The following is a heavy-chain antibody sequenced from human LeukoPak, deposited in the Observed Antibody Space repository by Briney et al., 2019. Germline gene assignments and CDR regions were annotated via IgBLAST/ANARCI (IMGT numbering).Heavy chain of an antibody. V-gene: IGHV4-39*07. CDR3: ARGHSLVVPAAIGRGYYYYMDV. Sequence: PSETLSLTCTVSGGSISGSSYYWGWIRQPPGKGLEWIGSIYYSGSTFYNPSLKSRVTISVDTSKNQFSLKLSSVTAADTAVYYCARGHSLVVPAAIGRGYYYYMDVWGKGTTVTVSS. CDR2: IYYSGST. D-gene: IGHD2-2*02. J-gene: IGHJ6*03. CDR1: GGSISGSSYY.